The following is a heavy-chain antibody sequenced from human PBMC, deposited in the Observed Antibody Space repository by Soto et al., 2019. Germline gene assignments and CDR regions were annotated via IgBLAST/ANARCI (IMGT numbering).Heavy chain of an antibody. CDR3: ARVPMVTFHYYYGMDV. J-gene: IGHJ6*02. D-gene: IGHD5-18*01. CDR2: IIPIFGTA. Sequence: QVQLVQSGAEVKKPGSSVKVSCKASGGTFSSYAISWVRQAPGQGLEWMGGIIPIFGTANYAQKFQGRVTLTADESTSTAYMELSSLRSEDTAVYYCARVPMVTFHYYYGMDVWCQGPTVTVSS. CDR1: GGTFSSYA. V-gene: IGHV1-69*01.